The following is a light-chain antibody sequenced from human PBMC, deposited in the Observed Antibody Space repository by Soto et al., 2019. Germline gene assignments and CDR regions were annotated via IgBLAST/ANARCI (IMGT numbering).Light chain of an antibody. J-gene: IGKJ1*01. CDR3: KCYGDPFCP. V-gene: IGKV3-20*01. CDR1: QSVTSNY. CDR2: GAC. Sequence: EIVLTQSPGTLSLSPGQRATLSCRASQSVTSNYLAWYQQKPGQAPSLLIFGACSRATGIPDKFCGRGSGRDFSLTVSRLECDVYAVYYGKCYGDPFCPFGEGTRVQIK.